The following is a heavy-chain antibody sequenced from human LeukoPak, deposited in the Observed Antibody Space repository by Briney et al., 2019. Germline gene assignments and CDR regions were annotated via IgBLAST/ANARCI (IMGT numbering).Heavy chain of an antibody. CDR3: ATYYYDSSGYYFDY. Sequence: GSLRLSCAASGFTFSSYSMNWIRQPPGKGLEWIGSIYYSGSTYYNPSLKSRVTISVDTSKNQFSLKLSSVTAADTAVYYCATYYYDSSGYYFDYWGQGTLVTVSS. V-gene: IGHV4-59*05. J-gene: IGHJ4*02. CDR2: IYYSGST. CDR1: GFTFSSYS. D-gene: IGHD3-22*01.